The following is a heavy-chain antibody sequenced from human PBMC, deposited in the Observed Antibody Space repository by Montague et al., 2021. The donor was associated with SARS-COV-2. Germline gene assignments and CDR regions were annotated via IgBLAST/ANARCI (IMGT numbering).Heavy chain of an antibody. J-gene: IGHJ3*02. CDR2: IYYIGST. V-gene: IGHV4-39*01. D-gene: IGHD3-22*01. CDR3: AMPTYYYDRSWSDAFDI. Sequence: IYYIGSTYYNPSLKSRVTISVDTSKNQFSLNLSSVTAAVTAVYYCAMPTYYYDRSWSDAFDIWGQGTMVTV.